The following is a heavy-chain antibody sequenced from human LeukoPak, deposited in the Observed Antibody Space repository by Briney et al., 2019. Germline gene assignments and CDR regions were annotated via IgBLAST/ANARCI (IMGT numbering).Heavy chain of an antibody. D-gene: IGHD2-2*01. CDR1: GGSISSSSYY. CDR2: TYYSGST. V-gene: IGHV4-39*01. CDR3: ARPDIVVVPAAIDAFDI. Sequence: SETLSLTCTVSGGSISSSSYYWGWIRQPPGKGLEWIGSTYYSGSTYYNPSLKSRVTISVDTSKNQFSLKLSSVTAADTAVYYCARPDIVVVPAAIDAFDIWGQGTMVTVSS. J-gene: IGHJ3*02.